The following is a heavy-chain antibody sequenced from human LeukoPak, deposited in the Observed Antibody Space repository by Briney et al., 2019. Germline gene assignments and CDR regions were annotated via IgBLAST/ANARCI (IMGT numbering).Heavy chain of an antibody. CDR3: ASGVVSADY. J-gene: IGHJ4*02. Sequence: ASVKVSCKASGYTFTSYYMHWVRQAPGQGLEWMGIINPSGGSTSYAQKFQGRVTMTRDTSISTAYMELSRLRSDDTAVYYCASGVVSADYWGQGTLVTVSS. V-gene: IGHV1-46*01. D-gene: IGHD3-16*01. CDR2: INPSGGST. CDR1: GYTFTSYY.